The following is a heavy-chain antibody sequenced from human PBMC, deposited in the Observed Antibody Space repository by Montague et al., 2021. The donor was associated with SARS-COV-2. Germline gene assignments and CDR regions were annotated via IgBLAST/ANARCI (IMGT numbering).Heavy chain of an antibody. CDR2: ISTSGSLI. D-gene: IGHD3-9*01. CDR1: GFTFSNYE. J-gene: IGHJ4*02. CDR3: ARDGDSSYYDSLTGFYQYFEY. V-gene: IGHV3-48*03. Sequence: RLSCVASGFTFSNYEMHWVRQAPGKGLEWLSYISTSGSLIYSADSVKGRSTISRDNAKNALYLQLDSLTAADTAVYYCARDGDSSYYDSLTGFYQYFEYWGQGTLVTVSS.